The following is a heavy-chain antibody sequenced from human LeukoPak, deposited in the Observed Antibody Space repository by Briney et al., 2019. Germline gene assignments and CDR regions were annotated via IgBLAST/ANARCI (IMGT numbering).Heavy chain of an antibody. D-gene: IGHD6-13*01. CDR1: GGSISSGGYY. J-gene: IGHJ6*02. CDR2: IYYSGST. CDR3: ARAAAGGDYYYYYGMDV. V-gene: IGHV4-31*03. Sequence: SQTLSLTCTVSGGSISSGGYYWSWIRQHPGKGLEWIGYIYYSGSTYYNPSLKSRVTISVDRSKNQISLKLSSVTAADTAAYYCARAAAGGDYYYYYGMDVWGQGTTVTVSS.